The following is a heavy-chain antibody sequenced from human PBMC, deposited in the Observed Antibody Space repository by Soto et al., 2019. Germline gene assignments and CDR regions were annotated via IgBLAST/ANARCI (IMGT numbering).Heavy chain of an antibody. V-gene: IGHV1-3*01. CDR2: INAGNGNT. CDR3: ARDQAPYRRIWFDP. CDR1: GYTFTSYA. Sequence: GASVKVSCTASGYTFTSYAMHWVRQAPGQRLEWMGWINAGNGNTKYSQKFQGRVTITRDTSASTAYMELSSLRSEDTAVYYCARDQAPYRRIWFDPWGQGTLVTVSS. D-gene: IGHD1-26*01. J-gene: IGHJ5*02.